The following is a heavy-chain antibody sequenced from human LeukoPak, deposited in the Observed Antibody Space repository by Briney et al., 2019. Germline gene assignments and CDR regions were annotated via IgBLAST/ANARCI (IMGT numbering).Heavy chain of an antibody. Sequence: GGSLRLSCAASGITFSYYWMHWVRQAPGKGLVWVSRIDADGSSATYADSVKGRFTISRDNAKNTLYLQINSLRAEDTAVYYCAREGGYDPFEHWGQGTLVTVSS. CDR1: GITFSYYW. CDR2: IDADGSSA. D-gene: IGHD5-12*01. J-gene: IGHJ4*02. V-gene: IGHV3-74*01. CDR3: AREGGYDPFEH.